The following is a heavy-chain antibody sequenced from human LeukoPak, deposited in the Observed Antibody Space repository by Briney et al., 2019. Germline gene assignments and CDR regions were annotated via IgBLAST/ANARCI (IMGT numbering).Heavy chain of an antibody. V-gene: IGHV1-2*04. CDR1: GYTFTGYH. D-gene: IGHD6-19*01. Sequence: ASVKVSCKASGYTFTGYHMHWVRQAPGQGLEWMGWINPNSGGTNYAQKFQGWVTMTRDTSISTAYMELSRLRSDDTAVYYCARGPFIAVAPNWFDPWGQGTLVTVSS. CDR3: ARGPFIAVAPNWFDP. J-gene: IGHJ5*02. CDR2: INPNSGGT.